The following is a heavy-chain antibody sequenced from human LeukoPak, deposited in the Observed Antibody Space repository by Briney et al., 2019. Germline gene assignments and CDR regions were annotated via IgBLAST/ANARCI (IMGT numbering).Heavy chain of an antibody. V-gene: IGHV4-39*01. CDR1: GGSISSSSYY. J-gene: IGHJ4*02. D-gene: IGHD3-16*01. CDR3: VSQPPPALSFGGMIVGFYY. CDR2: IYDSGRI. Sequence: PSETLSLTCTVSGGSISSSSYYWAWIRQTPGRGLEWVASIYDSGRIYYQPSLASRVTIFVDMAKNQLSLNLNSVTAADTLEYYCVSQPPPALSFGGMIVGFYYWGQAGLVTVSS.